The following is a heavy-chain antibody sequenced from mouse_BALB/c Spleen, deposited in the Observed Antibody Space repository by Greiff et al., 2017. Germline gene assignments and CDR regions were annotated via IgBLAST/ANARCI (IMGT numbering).Heavy chain of an antibody. J-gene: IGHJ3*01. CDR2: IDPANGNT. V-gene: IGHV14-3*02. Sequence: VQLQQPGAELVKPGASVKLSCKASGYTFTSYYMYWVKQRPEQGLEWIGRIDPANGNTKYDPKFQGKATITADTSSNTAYLQLSSLTSEDTAVYYCASSMIWFAYWGQGTLVTVSA. CDR3: ASSMIWFAY. CDR1: GYTFTSYY. D-gene: IGHD2-10*02.